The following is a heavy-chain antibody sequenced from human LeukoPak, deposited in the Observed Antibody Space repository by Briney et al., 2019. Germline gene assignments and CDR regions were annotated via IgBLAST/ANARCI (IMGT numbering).Heavy chain of an antibody. Sequence: ASVKVSCKASGYTFTSYGISWVRQAPGQGLEWMGWISAYNGNTNYAQKLQGRVTITADTSTDTAYMELSSLRSEDTAVYYCATEFMVRGVLHYWGQGTLVTVSS. CDR2: ISAYNGNT. V-gene: IGHV1-18*01. CDR1: GYTFTSYG. CDR3: ATEFMVRGVLHY. J-gene: IGHJ4*02. D-gene: IGHD3-10*01.